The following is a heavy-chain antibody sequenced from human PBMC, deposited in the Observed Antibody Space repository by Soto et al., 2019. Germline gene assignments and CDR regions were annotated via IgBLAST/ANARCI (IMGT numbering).Heavy chain of an antibody. V-gene: IGHV2-5*02. CDR1: GFSLTTSGVG. J-gene: IGHJ4*02. CDR2: TYWDDDK. CDR3: AHRVLRTVFGLVTTTAIYFDF. D-gene: IGHD3-3*01. Sequence: QITLNESGPTQVKPRQTLTLTCTFSGFSLTTSGVGVGWIRQSPVKAPEWLALTYWDDDKRYSPSLKSRLTITKDTSKNQVVLTMADLDPADTATYYCAHRVLRTVFGLVTTTAIYFDFWVQGTPVAVSS.